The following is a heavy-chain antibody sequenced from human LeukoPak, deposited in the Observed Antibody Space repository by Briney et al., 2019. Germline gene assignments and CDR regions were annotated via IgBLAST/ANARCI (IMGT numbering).Heavy chain of an antibody. CDR2: VYGGDTT. D-gene: IGHD3-3*01. V-gene: IGHV3-66*01. J-gene: IGHJ6*03. Sequence: GGSLRLSCAASGLIVSSNYMSWVRQAPGKGLEWVSVVYGGDTTYYADSVQGRFTISRDNSKNTLYLQMNSLRAEDTAVYYCAKDLVIGVVNRWYYYYMDVWGKGTTVTVSS. CDR1: GLIVSSNY. CDR3: AKDLVIGVVNRWYYYYMDV.